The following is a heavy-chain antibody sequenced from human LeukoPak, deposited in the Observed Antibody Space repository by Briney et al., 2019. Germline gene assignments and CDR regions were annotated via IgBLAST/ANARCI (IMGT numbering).Heavy chain of an antibody. CDR1: GFTFSSYA. Sequence: GGSLRLSCAASGFTFSSYAMSWVRQAPGKGLEWVSAISGSGGSTYYAYSVKGRFTISRDNSKNTLYLQMNSLRAEDTAVYYCAKDLPNPGTSRHFQYWGQGTLVTVSS. CDR3: AKDLPNPGTSRHFQY. CDR2: ISGSGGST. D-gene: IGHD2-8*01. V-gene: IGHV3-23*01. J-gene: IGHJ1*01.